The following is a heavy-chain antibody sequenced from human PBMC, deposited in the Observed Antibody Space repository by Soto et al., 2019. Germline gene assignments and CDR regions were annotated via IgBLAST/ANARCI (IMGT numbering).Heavy chain of an antibody. CDR3: AIRRLDTGWYRGFDY. D-gene: IGHD6-19*01. V-gene: IGHV3-9*01. J-gene: IGHJ4*02. Sequence: EVQLLESGGGLVQPGKSLRVSCAASGFTFSSYAMAWVRQAPGKGLEWVAGISGTGGSIGYADSVKGRFTISRDNAKKSLYLQMNSLRAEDTALYYCAIRRLDTGWYRGFDYWGQGTLVAVSS. CDR2: ISGTGGSI. CDR1: GFTFSSYA.